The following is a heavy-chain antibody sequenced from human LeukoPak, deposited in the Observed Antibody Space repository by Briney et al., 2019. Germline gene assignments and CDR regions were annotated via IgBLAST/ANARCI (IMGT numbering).Heavy chain of an antibody. D-gene: IGHD2/OR15-2a*01. CDR3: VKPEDSSTSRDSAGGY. V-gene: IGHV3-64D*06. CDR2: ISSNGGST. CDR1: GFTFSSYA. Sequence: GGSLRLSCSASGFTFSSYAMHWVRQAPGKGPEYVSAISSNGGSTYYADSVKGRFTISRDNSKNTLYLQMSSLRAEDTAVYYCVKPEDSSTSRDSAGGYWGQGTLVTVSS. J-gene: IGHJ4*02.